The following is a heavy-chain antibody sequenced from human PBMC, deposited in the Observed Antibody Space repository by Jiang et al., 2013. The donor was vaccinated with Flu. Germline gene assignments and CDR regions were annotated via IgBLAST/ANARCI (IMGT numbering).Heavy chain of an antibody. CDR2: IYPGDSDT. D-gene: IGHD3-22*01. CDR3: AGQNHDSSGFDY. Sequence: PGKGLEWMGIIYPGDSDTRYSPSFQGQVTISADKSISTAYLQWSSLKASDTAMYYCAGQNHDSSGFDYWGQGTLVTVSS. V-gene: IGHV5-51*01. J-gene: IGHJ4*02.